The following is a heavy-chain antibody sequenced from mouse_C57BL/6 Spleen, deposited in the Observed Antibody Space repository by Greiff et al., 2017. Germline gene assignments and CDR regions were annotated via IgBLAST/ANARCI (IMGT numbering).Heavy chain of an antibody. CDR2: INPSNGGT. D-gene: IGHD4-1*01. CDR3: ARAGTGLDE. CDR1: GYNFTSYW. Sequence: QLQQPGAELVKPGPSVKLSCKASGYNFTSYWMHWVKQRPGQSLEWIRNINPSNGGTNYNAKFKGKATLSVDKSSSIAYMQLSSLTSEDAAVYVSARAGTGLDEWGQGTTRTGSA. V-gene: IGHV1-53*01. J-gene: IGHJ2*01.